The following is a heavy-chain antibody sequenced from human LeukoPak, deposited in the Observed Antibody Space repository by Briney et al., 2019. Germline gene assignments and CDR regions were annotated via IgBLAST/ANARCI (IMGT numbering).Heavy chain of an antibody. Sequence: ASVKVSCKASGYTFTGYYMHWVRQAPGQGLEWMGIINPSGGSTSYAQKFQGRVTMTRDTSTSTVYMELSSLRSEDTAVYYCAREEPRDYDFWSGYYYYYYGMDVWGQGTTVTVSS. J-gene: IGHJ6*02. CDR3: AREEPRDYDFWSGYYYYYYGMDV. D-gene: IGHD3-3*01. V-gene: IGHV1-46*01. CDR1: GYTFTGYY. CDR2: INPSGGST.